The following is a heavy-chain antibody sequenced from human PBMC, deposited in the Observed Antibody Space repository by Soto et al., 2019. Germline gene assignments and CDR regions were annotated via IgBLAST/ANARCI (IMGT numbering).Heavy chain of an antibody. V-gene: IGHV3-53*01. CDR2: IYSGGST. CDR3: ARVRVDIVATIIPDYFDY. Sequence: PGGSLRLSCAASGFTVSSNYRSWVRQAPGKGLEWVSVIYSGGSTYYADSVKGRFTISRDNSKNTLYLQMNSLRAEDTAVYYCARVRVDIVATIIPDYFDYWGQGTLVTVSS. D-gene: IGHD5-12*01. J-gene: IGHJ4*02. CDR1: GFTVSSNY.